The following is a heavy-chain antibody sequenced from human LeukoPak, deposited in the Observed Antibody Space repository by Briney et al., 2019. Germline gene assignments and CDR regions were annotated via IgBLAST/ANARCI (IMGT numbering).Heavy chain of an antibody. CDR3: AKHLSSSAPGRAPDH. D-gene: IGHD6-13*01. V-gene: IGHV3-23*01. CDR1: GITLNSYA. CDR2: IDGSGTYT. J-gene: IGHJ4*02. Sequence: GGSLRLSCAASGITLNSYAMSWVRQAPGKGLEWVSAIDGSGTYTYYADSVKGRFTISRDNSKKTLYVQMNSLRAEDTAVYYCAKHLSSSAPGRAPDHWGQGTLVTVSS.